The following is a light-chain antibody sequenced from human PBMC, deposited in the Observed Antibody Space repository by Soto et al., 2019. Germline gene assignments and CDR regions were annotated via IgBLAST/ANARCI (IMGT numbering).Light chain of an antibody. CDR1: QNIYSN. J-gene: IGKJ1*01. CDR2: RAS. Sequence: IVMTQSPATLSVSPGERATLSCRASQNIYSNVAWYQQRPGQAPRLLIYRASTRAPGIPARFSGSGSGTECTLTISSRQSEDFTGYSCRQYHNLWAFGQGTKVEIK. V-gene: IGKV3-15*01. CDR3: RQYHNLWA.